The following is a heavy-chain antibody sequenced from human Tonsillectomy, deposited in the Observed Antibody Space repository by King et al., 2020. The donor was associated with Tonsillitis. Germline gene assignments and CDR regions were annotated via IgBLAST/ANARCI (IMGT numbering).Heavy chain of an antibody. J-gene: IGHJ4*02. V-gene: IGHV3-7*03. CDR1: GFTFSRYW. CDR3: VRDFTYTDYEEY. Sequence: QLVQSGGGLVQPGGSLRLSCAASGFTFSRYWMSWVRQAPGKGLEWVANIKGDGSDKYYMDSVEGRFSVPRDNAKNSLYLQMNSLRAEDTAVYYCVRDFTYTDYEEYWGQGTLVTVSS. CDR2: IKGDGSDK. D-gene: IGHD4-17*01.